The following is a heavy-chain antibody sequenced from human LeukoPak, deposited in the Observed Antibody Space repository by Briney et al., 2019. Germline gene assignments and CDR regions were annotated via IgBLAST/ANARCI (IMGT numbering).Heavy chain of an antibody. J-gene: IGHJ3*02. CDR1: GFTFNSYW. CDR2: IKKDGNDK. Sequence: PGGSLRLSCAASGFTFNSYWMTWVRQAPGKGLEWVANIKKDGNDKYYVDSVKGRFTISRDNARSSLSLQMNSLRVEDTALYYCARGRDHSWFGKVWDNAFDIWGQGTMVTVSS. CDR3: ARGRDHSWFGKVWDNAFDI. D-gene: IGHD3-10*01. V-gene: IGHV3-7*01.